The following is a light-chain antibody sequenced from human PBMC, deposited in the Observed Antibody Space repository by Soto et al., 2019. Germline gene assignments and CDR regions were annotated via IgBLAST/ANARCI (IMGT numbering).Light chain of an antibody. CDR1: QTLFFRSTNKNY. Sequence: DIMLTQSPDSLTVSLGERATINCESSQTLFFRSTNKNYLAWYQHKPGQPPKLLIYWASTRESGVPDRLSGSGSGTDFTLTISSLQPEDVAVYYCQQYYTTPSFGRGTKVEI. CDR2: WAS. V-gene: IGKV4-1*01. CDR3: QQYYTTPS. J-gene: IGKJ1*01.